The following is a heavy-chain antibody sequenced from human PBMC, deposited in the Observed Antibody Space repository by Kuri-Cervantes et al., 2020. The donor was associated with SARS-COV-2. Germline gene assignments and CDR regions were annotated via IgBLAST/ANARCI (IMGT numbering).Heavy chain of an antibody. J-gene: IGHJ3*02. D-gene: IGHD1-26*01. V-gene: IGHV4-38-2*02. CDR1: GYSISSGHC. CDR2: VFYDGRT. Sequence: SETLSLTCSVSGYSISSGHCWGWIRQPPGKGLEWIGSVFYDGRTYYNPSLKSRVTVSVDTSKNQFSLKVNSVTAADTAVYYCARARIVGANVDAFDIWGQGTMVTVSS. CDR3: ARARIVGANVDAFDI.